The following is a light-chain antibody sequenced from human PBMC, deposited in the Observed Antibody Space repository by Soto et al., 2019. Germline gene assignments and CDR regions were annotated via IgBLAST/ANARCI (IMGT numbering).Light chain of an antibody. J-gene: IGKJ5*01. V-gene: IGKV1-39*01. CDR3: QQYSSYSLT. Sequence: DIQMTQSPSSLSASVGDRVTITCRASQSISSYLNWYQQKPGKAPKLLIYAASSLQSGVPSRFSGSGSGTDFTLTISSLQPDDFATYYCQQYSSYSLTFGQGTRLEIK. CDR1: QSISSY. CDR2: AAS.